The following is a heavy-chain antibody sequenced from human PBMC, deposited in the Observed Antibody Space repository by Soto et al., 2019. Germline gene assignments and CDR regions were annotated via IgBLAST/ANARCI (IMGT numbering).Heavy chain of an antibody. Sequence: QVQVMQSGAEVKKPGDSVKVSCKTSGYIFSDYGINWVRQAPGQGLEWMGWISGYSGNANLAQKFQGRVTMTTDKSTRRAYMELRRLRSDDTAVYYCAKITSGTTGGESVYWGQGTLVTVSS. J-gene: IGHJ4*02. D-gene: IGHD4-17*01. CDR1: GYIFSDYG. CDR3: AKITSGTTGGESVY. V-gene: IGHV1-18*04. CDR2: ISGYSGNA.